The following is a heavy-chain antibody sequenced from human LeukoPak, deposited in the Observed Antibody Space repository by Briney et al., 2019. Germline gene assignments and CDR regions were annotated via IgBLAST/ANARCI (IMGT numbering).Heavy chain of an antibody. Sequence: PSETLSLTCGVSGGSITSTNWWSWVRQPPGQGLEWIGEVSLSGLTNYNPSLSSRVIMALDTSKNHLSLYLTSVTAADTAVYYCSRENGAFSPFGYWGQGTLVTVPS. CDR3: SRENGAFSPFGY. D-gene: IGHD2-8*01. CDR2: VSLSGLT. J-gene: IGHJ4*02. CDR1: GGSITSTNW. V-gene: IGHV4-4*02.